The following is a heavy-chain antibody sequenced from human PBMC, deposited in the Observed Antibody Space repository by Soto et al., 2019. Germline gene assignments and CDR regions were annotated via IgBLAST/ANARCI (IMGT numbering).Heavy chain of an antibody. D-gene: IGHD3-10*01. CDR3: ARAYYYGSGSPIYGMDV. CDR2: IIPIFGTA. V-gene: IGHV1-69*13. Sequence: SVKVSCKASGGTFSSYAISWVRQAPGQGLEWMGGIIPIFGTANYAQKFQGRVTINADESTSTAYMELSSLRSEDTAVYYCARAYYYGSGSPIYGMDVWGQGTPGTVSS. CDR1: GGTFSSYA. J-gene: IGHJ6*02.